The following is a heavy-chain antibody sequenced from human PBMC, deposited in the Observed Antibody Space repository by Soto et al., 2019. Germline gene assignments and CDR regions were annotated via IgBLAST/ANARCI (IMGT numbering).Heavy chain of an antibody. CDR1: GYTFTSYG. D-gene: IGHD2-15*01. V-gene: IGHV1-18*01. CDR3: ARDRKDIVVVVAATRLDY. Sequence: QVQLVQSGAEVKKPGASVKVSCKASGYTFTSYGISWVRQAPGQGLEWMGWISAYNGNTNYAQKLQGRVTMTTDTSRSTAYMELRSLRSDDTAVYYCARDRKDIVVVVAATRLDYWGQGTLVTVSS. CDR2: ISAYNGNT. J-gene: IGHJ4*02.